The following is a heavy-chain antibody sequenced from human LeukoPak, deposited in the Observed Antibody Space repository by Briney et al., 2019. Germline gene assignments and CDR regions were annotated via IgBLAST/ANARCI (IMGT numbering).Heavy chain of an antibody. Sequence: GGSLRLSCAASGFIFSSYSMNWVRQAPGKGLEWVSSISSSSTYIYFADSVKGRFTISRDNAKNSLYLQMNSLRAEDTAVYYCARLANPSGYWDWGQGTLVTVSS. V-gene: IGHV3-21*04. D-gene: IGHD3-22*01. J-gene: IGHJ4*02. CDR3: ARLANPSGYWD. CDR1: GFIFSSYS. CDR2: ISSSSTYI.